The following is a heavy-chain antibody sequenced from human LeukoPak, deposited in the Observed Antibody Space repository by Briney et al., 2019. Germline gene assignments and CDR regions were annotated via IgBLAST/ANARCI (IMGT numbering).Heavy chain of an antibody. J-gene: IGHJ4*02. V-gene: IGHV1-46*04. CDR3: ARGGGPNSSGEDWQLWHYHIDY. CDR1: GYTFTTNY. D-gene: IGHD5-18*01. Sequence: ASVKVSCQASGYTFTTNYLHWVRQAPGQGLECLGIINPSGGSTTYSQKLQHRVTMTADTSTRTVYMELSSLRSEDTAVYYCARGGGPNSSGEDWQLWHYHIDYWGQGTLVTVSS. CDR2: INPSGGST.